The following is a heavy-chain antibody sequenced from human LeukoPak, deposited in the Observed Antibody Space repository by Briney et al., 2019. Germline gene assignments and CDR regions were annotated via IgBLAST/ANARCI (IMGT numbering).Heavy chain of an antibody. Sequence: PGGSLRLSCAASGFTFSSYAMSWVRQAPGKGLEWVSAISGSGGSTYCADSVKGRFTISRDNSKNTLYLQMNSLRAEDTAVYYCAKVRRLWFGELSHWGQGTLVTVSS. D-gene: IGHD3-10*01. V-gene: IGHV3-23*01. CDR1: GFTFSSYA. CDR3: AKVRRLWFGELSH. CDR2: ISGSGGST. J-gene: IGHJ4*02.